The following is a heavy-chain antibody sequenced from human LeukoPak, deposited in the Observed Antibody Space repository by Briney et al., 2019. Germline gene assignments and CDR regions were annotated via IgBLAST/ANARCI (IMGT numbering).Heavy chain of an antibody. Sequence: PGGSLRLSCEASGFTFRDHWMHWVHQVPGKGLVWVSRINGYETSTAYADSVKGRFTISRDNARNTLYLQMNSLRVEDTAIYYCARDRAESNWTNHTLFDSWGQGTPVTVSS. CDR1: GFTFRDHW. D-gene: IGHD1/OR15-1a*01. CDR2: INGYETST. J-gene: IGHJ4*02. V-gene: IGHV3-74*01. CDR3: ARDRAESNWTNHTLFDS.